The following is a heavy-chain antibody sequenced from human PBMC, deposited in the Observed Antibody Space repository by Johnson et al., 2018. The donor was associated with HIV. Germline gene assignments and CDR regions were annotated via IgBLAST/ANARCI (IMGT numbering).Heavy chain of an antibody. D-gene: IGHD6-6*01. Sequence: QVQLVESGGGLVQPGGSLRLSCAASGFTFSNYGMHWVRQAPGKGLEWVPLIRYDGSNKYYADSVKGRLTMSRDNSKNTLYLQMHSLRAEDTALYYCAKAGPREYSSSLDAFDIWGQGTMVTVSS. J-gene: IGHJ3*02. CDR3: AKAGPREYSSSLDAFDI. CDR2: IRYDGSNK. V-gene: IGHV3-30*02. CDR1: GFTFSNYG.